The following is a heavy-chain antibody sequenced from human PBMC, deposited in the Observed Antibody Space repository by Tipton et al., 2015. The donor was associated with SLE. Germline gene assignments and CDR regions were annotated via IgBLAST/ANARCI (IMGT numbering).Heavy chain of an antibody. D-gene: IGHD2-15*01. V-gene: IGHV4-30-2*01. CDR1: GDSISSGGYS. CDR3: TRASDCIGGLCYQSALDI. CDR2: IYHSGNT. J-gene: IGHJ3*02. Sequence: TLSLTCAVSGDSISSGGYSWSWIRQPPGKGLEWIGYIYHSGNTYYNPSLKSRVTISVDRSKNQFSLKLSSVTTADTAVYYCTRASDCIGGLCYQSALDIWGQGTMVTVSS.